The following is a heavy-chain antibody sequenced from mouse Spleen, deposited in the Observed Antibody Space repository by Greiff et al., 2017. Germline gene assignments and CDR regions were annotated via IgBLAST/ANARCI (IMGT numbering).Heavy chain of an antibody. CDR1: GFSLTSYG. J-gene: IGHJ3*01. V-gene: IGHV2-5*01. Sequence: VHLVESGPGLVQPSQSLSITCTVSGFSLTSYGVHWVRQSPGKGLEWLGVIWRGGSTDYNAAFMSRLSITKDNSKSQVFFKMNSLQADDTAIYYCAKEDYYDYDEDFAYWVQGTLVTVSA. D-gene: IGHD2-4*01. CDR2: IWRGGST. CDR3: AKEDYYDYDEDFAY.